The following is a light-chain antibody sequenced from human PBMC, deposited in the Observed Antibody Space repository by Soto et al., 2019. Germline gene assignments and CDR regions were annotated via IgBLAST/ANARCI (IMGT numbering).Light chain of an antibody. V-gene: IGLV2-23*02. CDR2: EVA. J-gene: IGLJ1*01. CDR1: NSDLGSFNF. CDR3: CSDAGTSSYL. Sequence: QSALTQPASVSGSSGQSITISCTRTNSDLGSFNFVSWYQQHPGKAPKVMIYEVAKRPSGISDRFSGSKSGNTASLTISGLQVEDEADYYCCSDAGTSSYLFGTGTKLTVL.